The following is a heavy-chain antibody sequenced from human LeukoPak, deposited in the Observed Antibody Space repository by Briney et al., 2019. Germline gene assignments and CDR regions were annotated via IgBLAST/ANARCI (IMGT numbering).Heavy chain of an antibody. V-gene: IGHV1-2*02. J-gene: IGHJ4*02. CDR1: GYTFTGYY. D-gene: IGHD3-22*01. Sequence: ASVKVSCKASGYTFTGYYMHWVRQAPGQGLEWMGWINPNSGGTNYAQKFQSRVTMTRDTSISTAYMELSRLRSDDTAVYYCARAGDYYDSSGHDYWGQGTLVTVSS. CDR3: ARAGDYYDSSGHDY. CDR2: INPNSGGT.